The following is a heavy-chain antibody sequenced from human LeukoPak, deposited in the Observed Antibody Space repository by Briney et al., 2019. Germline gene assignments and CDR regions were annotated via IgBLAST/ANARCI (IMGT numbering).Heavy chain of an antibody. D-gene: IGHD5-24*01. CDR1: GGSISSGDYY. Sequence: SETLSLTCTVSGGSISSGDYYWSWIRQPPGKGLEWIGYIYYSGSTNYNPSLRSRVTISVDTSKNQFSLKLRSVTAADTAVYYCARAGPRRDGYNVDYWGQGTLVTVSS. CDR3: ARAGPRRDGYNVDY. J-gene: IGHJ4*02. CDR2: IYYSGST. V-gene: IGHV4-61*08.